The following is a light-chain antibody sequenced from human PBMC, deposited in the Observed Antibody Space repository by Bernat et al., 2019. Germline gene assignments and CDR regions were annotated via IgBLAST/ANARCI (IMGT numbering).Light chain of an antibody. V-gene: IGKV1-5*03. J-gene: IGKJ2*01. CDR1: QSIRSW. Sequence: DIQMTQSPSTLSASVVDRVTITCRASQSIRSWLAWYQQKPGKAPKLLIYKASSLESGVPSRFSGSGSGTEFTLTISSLQPDDFATYYCQRYNSYPYTFGQGTKLEIQ. CDR3: QRYNSYPYT. CDR2: KAS.